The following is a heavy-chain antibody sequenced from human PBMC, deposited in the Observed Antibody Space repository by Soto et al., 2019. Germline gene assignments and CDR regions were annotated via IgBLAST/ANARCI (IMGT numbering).Heavy chain of an antibody. CDR3: AREAIFGVVRGGYFDY. CDR1: GFTVSSNY. D-gene: IGHD3-3*01. V-gene: IGHV3-53*04. Sequence: EVQLVESGGGLVQPGGSLRLSCAASGFTVSSNYMSWVRQAPGKGLEWVSVIYSGGSTYYADSVKGRFTISRHNSKNTLYLQMNSLRAEDTAVYYCAREAIFGVVRGGYFDYWGQGTLVTVSS. J-gene: IGHJ4*02. CDR2: IYSGGST.